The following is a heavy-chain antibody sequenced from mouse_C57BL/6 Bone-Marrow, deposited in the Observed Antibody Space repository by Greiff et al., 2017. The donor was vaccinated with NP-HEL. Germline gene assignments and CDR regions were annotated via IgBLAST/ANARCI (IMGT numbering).Heavy chain of an antibody. CDR3: VRDLGLRAWFAY. Sequence: DVHLVESGGGLVQPKGSLKLSCAASGFTFNTYAMHWVRQAPGKGLEWVARIRSKSSNYATYYADSVKDRFTISRDDSQSMLYLQMNNLKTEDTAMYYCVRDLGLRAWFAYWGQGTLVTVSA. CDR1: GFTFNTYA. J-gene: IGHJ3*01. CDR2: IRSKSSNYAT. V-gene: IGHV10-3*01. D-gene: IGHD2-4*01.